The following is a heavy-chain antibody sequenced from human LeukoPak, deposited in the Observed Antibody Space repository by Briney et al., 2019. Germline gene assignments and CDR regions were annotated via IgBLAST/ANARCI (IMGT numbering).Heavy chain of an antibody. CDR2: IYISGST. Sequence: PSETLSLTCTVSGGSISSYYWSWIRQPAGKGLEWIGRIYISGSTNYNPSLKSRVTMSVDTSKNQFSLKLSSVTAADTAVYYCARVENTVVTPYYYYGMDVWGQGTTVTVSS. CDR1: GGSISSYY. D-gene: IGHD4-23*01. J-gene: IGHJ6*02. V-gene: IGHV4-4*07. CDR3: ARVENTVVTPYYYYGMDV.